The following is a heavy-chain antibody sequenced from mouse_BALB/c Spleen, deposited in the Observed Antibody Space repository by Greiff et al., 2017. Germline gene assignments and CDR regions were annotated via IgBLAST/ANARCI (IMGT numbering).Heavy chain of an antibody. V-gene: IGHV14-1*02. J-gene: IGHJ2*01. Sequence: VQLQQSGAELVRPGALVKLSCKASGFNIKDYYMHWVKQRPEQGLEWIGWIDPENGNTIYDPKFQGKASITADTSSNTAYLQLSSLTSEDTAVYYCASLPFDYWGQGTTLTVSS. CDR1: GFNIKDYY. D-gene: IGHD1-2*01. CDR2: IDPENGNT. CDR3: ASLPFDY.